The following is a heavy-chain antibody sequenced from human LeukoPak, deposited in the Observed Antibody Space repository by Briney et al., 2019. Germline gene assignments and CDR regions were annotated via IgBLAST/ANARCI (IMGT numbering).Heavy chain of an antibody. V-gene: IGHV4-39*07. Sequence: PSETLSLTCTVSGGSISRYYWGWIRQPPGKGLEWIGSIYYSGSTYYNPSLKSRVTISVDTSKNQFSLKLSSVTAADTAVYYCARTPRYGDYAHRIDYWGQGTLVTVSS. CDR2: IYYSGST. D-gene: IGHD4-17*01. J-gene: IGHJ4*02. CDR3: ARTPRYGDYAHRIDY. CDR1: GGSISRYY.